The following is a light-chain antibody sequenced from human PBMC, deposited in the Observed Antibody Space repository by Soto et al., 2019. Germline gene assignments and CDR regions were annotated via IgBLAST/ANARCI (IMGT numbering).Light chain of an antibody. CDR2: GAS. CDR1: QSVSGRF. V-gene: IGKV3-20*01. J-gene: IGKJ1*01. Sequence: EIVLTQSPGTVSLSPGERPTLSCRASQSVSGRFLTWYQQKGGQAPRLLIYGASTRATGSPDRFSGSGSGTDFTLTISRLVPEDFAVYYCQHHDSSPTWTFGQGTKVEIK. CDR3: QHHDSSPTWT.